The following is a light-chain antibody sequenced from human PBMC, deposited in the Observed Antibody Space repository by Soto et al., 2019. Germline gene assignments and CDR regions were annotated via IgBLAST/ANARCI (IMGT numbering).Light chain of an antibody. J-gene: IGKJ4*01. Sequence: EVVLRQSPGTLSLTPGERATLSCRASQSVSSYLAWYQQKRGQAPRLLIYSASTRATGIPARFSGSGSGTEFILTISSRQSEDFAVYYCQQYSKWPLTFGGGAQV. CDR1: QSVSSY. CDR3: QQYSKWPLT. V-gene: IGKV3-15*01. CDR2: SAS.